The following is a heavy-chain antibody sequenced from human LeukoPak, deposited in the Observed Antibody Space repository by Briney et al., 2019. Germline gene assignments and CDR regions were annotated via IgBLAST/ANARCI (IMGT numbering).Heavy chain of an antibody. CDR3: ARENDRYGRIDY. CDR1: GGSISSYY. D-gene: IGHD5-18*01. CDR2: INHSGST. V-gene: IGHV4-59*01. Sequence: SETLSLTCTVSGGSISSYYWSWIRQPPGKGLEWIGEINHSGSTNYNPSLKSRVIISIDTSKNQFSLRLSSVIAADTAVYYCARENDRYGRIDYWGQGTQVTVSS. J-gene: IGHJ4*02.